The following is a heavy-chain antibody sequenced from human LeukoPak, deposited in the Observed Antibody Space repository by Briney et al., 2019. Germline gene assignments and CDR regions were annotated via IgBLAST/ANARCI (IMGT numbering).Heavy chain of an antibody. J-gene: IGHJ3*01. Sequence: PGGSLRLSCAASGFTFNNYHMNWVRRAPGKGLEWVSFISSSSDTIYYADSVKGRFAISRDNAKNSLYLQMNSLRVEDTAVYFCARRDDFDLWGQGTMVTVSS. CDR1: GFTFNNYH. CDR2: ISSSSDTI. V-gene: IGHV3-48*04. CDR3: ARRDDFDL.